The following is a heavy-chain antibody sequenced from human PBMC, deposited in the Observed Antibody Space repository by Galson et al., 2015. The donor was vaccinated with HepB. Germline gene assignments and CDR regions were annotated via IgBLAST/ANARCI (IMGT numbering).Heavy chain of an antibody. D-gene: IGHD5-12*01. CDR3: IRLGDFSGYSSR. J-gene: IGHJ4*02. CDR2: IIASGGTT. V-gene: IGHV3-23*01. Sequence: SLRLSCAASGFTFKNYVMSWARQAPGKGLEWVSSIIASGGTTYYAESVRGRFTISRDDSKNMAYLHMESLKTEDTAVYYCIRLGDFSGYSSRWGQGTLVTVSS. CDR1: GFTFKNYV.